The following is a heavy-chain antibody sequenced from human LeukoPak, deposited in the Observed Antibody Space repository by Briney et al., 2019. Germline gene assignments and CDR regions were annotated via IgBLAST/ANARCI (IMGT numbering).Heavy chain of an antibody. J-gene: IGHJ6*03. CDR2: INPNSGGT. CDR3: RIALSYTWIQLWSRGYYYYYYMDV. V-gene: IGHV1-2*02. CDR1: GYTFTGYY. D-gene: IGHD5-18*01. Sequence: GASVKVSCKASGYTFTGYYMHWVRQAPGQGLEWMGWINPNSGGTSYAQKFQGRVTMTRDTSISTAYMELSRLRSDDTAVYYCRIALSYTWIQLWSRGYYYYYYMDVWGKGTTVTVSS.